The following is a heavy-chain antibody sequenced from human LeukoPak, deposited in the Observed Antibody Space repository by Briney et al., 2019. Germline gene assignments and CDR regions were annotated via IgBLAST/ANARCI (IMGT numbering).Heavy chain of an antibody. Sequence: SETLSLTCSVSGGSFSNHFWSWVRQPAGKGLEWIGRIYPSGNTNYNPSLKSRVTLSVDTSKTQFYLSLSSVTAADTAVYYCAREDSGSYYNFYYFYVDVWGKGTTVTISS. D-gene: IGHD3-10*01. CDR3: AREDSGSYYNFYYFYVDV. J-gene: IGHJ6*03. CDR2: IYPSGNT. CDR1: GGSFSNHF. V-gene: IGHV4-4*07.